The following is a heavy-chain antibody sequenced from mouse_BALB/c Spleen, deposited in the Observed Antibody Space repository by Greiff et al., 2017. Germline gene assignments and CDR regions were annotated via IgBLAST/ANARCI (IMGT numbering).Heavy chain of an antibody. V-gene: IGHV3-6*02. Sequence: EVQLVESGPGLVKPSQSLSLTCSVTGYSITSGYYWNWIRQFPGNKLGWMGYISYDGSNNYNPSLKNRISITRDTSKNQFFLKLNSVTTEDTATYYCARDNDYAMDYWGQGTSVTVSS. CDR3: ARDNDYAMDY. J-gene: IGHJ4*01. CDR1: GYSITSGYY. CDR2: ISYDGSN.